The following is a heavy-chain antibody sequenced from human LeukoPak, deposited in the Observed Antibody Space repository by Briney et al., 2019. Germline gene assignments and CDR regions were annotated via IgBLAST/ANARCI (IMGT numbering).Heavy chain of an antibody. V-gene: IGHV4-31*03. D-gene: IGHD3-22*01. CDR2: IDYSGST. J-gene: IGHJ4*02. CDR1: GDSISGGGYY. Sequence: PSESVSLTCTVSGDSISGGGYYWSWIRQHPGKGLEWIGYIDYSGSTYYNPSLKSRVTISVDTSKNQFSLKLSSVTAADTAVYYCARYYYDSSGYYWGHYFDYWGQGTLVPVSS. CDR3: ARYYYDSSGYYWGHYFDY.